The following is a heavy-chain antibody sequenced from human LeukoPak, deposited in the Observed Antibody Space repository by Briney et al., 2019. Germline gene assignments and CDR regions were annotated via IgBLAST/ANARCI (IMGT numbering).Heavy chain of an antibody. CDR2: ISGSGGST. CDR3: AKDQVGATTDYFDY. CDR1: GFTFSSYE. D-gene: IGHD1-26*01. Sequence: PGGSLRLSCAASGFTFSSYEMNWVRQAPGKGLEWVSAISGSGGSTYYADSVKGRFTISRDNSKNTLYLQMNSLRAEDTAVYYCAKDQVGATTDYFDYWGQGTLVTVSS. J-gene: IGHJ4*02. V-gene: IGHV3-23*01.